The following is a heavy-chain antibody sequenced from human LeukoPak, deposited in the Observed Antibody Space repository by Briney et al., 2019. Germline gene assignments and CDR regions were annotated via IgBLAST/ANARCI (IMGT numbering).Heavy chain of an antibody. CDR2: ISSGSTII. Sequence: GGSLRLSCAASGFTFSNYNMNWVRQAPGKGLEWVPYISSGSTIIYYADSVKGRFTISRDNAKNSLYLQMNSLRAEDTAVYFCARDSGLTLFDYWGQGTLVTVSS. CDR3: ARDSGLTLFDY. D-gene: IGHD3/OR15-3a*01. J-gene: IGHJ4*02. CDR1: GFTFSNYN. V-gene: IGHV3-48*01.